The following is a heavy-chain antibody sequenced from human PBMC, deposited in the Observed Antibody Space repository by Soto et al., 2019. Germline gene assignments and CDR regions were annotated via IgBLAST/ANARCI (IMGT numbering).Heavy chain of an antibody. CDR1: GFTFSDYG. V-gene: IGHV3-21*02. J-gene: IGHJ3*01. CDR2: IGNSNNPT. Sequence: EVQLVESGGGLVKPGGSPRLSCAASGFTFSDYGMLWVRQAPGKGLEWLAFIGNSNNPTFYADSVRGRFTISRDNPKNSVYLQMNILREEDTAVYFCAREEGYCNGGPCYRGAFDFWGQGTIVTVSS. D-gene: IGHD2-15*01. CDR3: AREEGYCNGGPCYRGAFDF.